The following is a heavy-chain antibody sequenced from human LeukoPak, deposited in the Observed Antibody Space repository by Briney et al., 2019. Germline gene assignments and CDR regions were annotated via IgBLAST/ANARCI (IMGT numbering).Heavy chain of an antibody. Sequence: PGGSLRLSCAASGFTFSGSAMHWVRQASGKGLEWVGRIRSITNSYATSYAASVKGRFALSRDDSKNTAYLQMNSLKTEDTAVYYCTRYNVGFESWGQGTLVTVSS. D-gene: IGHD1-1*01. CDR2: IRSITNSYAT. CDR3: TRYNVGFES. CDR1: GFTFSGSA. J-gene: IGHJ4*02. V-gene: IGHV3-73*01.